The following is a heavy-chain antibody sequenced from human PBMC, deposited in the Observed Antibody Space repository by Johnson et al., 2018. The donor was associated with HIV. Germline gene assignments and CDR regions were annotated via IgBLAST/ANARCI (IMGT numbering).Heavy chain of an antibody. D-gene: IGHD2-15*01. V-gene: IGHV3-66*01. CDR3: AKSSRVATTFDAFDF. CDR2: IYSGGST. J-gene: IGHJ3*01. Sequence: VQLVESGGGLVQPGGSLRLSCAASGFTVSNNYMSWVRQAPGKGLEWVSVIYSGGSTYYADSVKGRFTISRDNSKNTLYLQMNSLRAEDTAVYYCAKSSRVATTFDAFDFWGQGTMVTVSS. CDR1: GFTVSNNY.